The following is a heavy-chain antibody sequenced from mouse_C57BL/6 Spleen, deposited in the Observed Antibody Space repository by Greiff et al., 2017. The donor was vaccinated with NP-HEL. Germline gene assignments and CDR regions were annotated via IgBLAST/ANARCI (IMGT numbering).Heavy chain of an antibody. Sequence: EVKLVESVAELVRPGASVKLSCTASGFNIKNTYMHWVKQRPEQGLEWIGRIDPANGNTKYAPKFQGKATITADTSSNTAYLQLSSLTSEDTAIYYCAREEGSSYVRHAMDYWGQGTSVTVSS. CDR3: AREEGSSYVRHAMDY. D-gene: IGHD1-1*01. V-gene: IGHV14-3*01. CDR1: GFNIKNTY. J-gene: IGHJ4*01. CDR2: IDPANGNT.